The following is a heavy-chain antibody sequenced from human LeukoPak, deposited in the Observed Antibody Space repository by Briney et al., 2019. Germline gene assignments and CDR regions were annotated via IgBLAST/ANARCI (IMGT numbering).Heavy chain of an antibody. D-gene: IGHD3-22*01. V-gene: IGHV1-8*01. Sequence: ASVTVSCKGFRYTFTSYDINWVRQAPGQGLEWMGWMNPNTGNTGYAPKFQGRVTMTRDTSINTAYLELSGLTSEDTAVYYCARLSQTPDYYGGGGYFYLGYWGQGTRVTVSS. CDR2: MNPNTGNT. CDR3: ARLSQTPDYYGGGGYFYLGY. J-gene: IGHJ4*02. CDR1: RYTFTSYD.